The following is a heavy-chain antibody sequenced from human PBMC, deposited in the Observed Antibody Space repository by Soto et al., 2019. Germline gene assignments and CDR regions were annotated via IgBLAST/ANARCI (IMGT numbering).Heavy chain of an antibody. J-gene: IGHJ6*02. CDR1: GLTFSSYG. D-gene: IGHD3-3*01. V-gene: IGHV3-33*01. CDR3: ARMHDFWSGIPGKNYYYGMDV. CDR2: IWYDGSNK. Sequence: GSLRLSCAASGLTFSSYGMHWVRQAPGKGLEWVAVIWYDGSNKYYADSVKGRFTISRDNSKNTLYLQMNSLRAEDTAVYYCARMHDFWSGIPGKNYYYGMDVWGQGTTVTV.